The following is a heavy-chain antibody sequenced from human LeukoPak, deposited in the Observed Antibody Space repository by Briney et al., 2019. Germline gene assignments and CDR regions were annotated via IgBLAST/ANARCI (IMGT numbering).Heavy chain of an antibody. CDR1: GFTFSSFE. D-gene: IGHD3-16*02. V-gene: IGHV3-48*03. Sequence: GGSLRLSCAASGFTFSSFEMNWVRQAPGGGLEWISYISSTSDVTYYADSVKGRFTISRDNAQNSLYLQMNSLRAEDTAVYYCARGVRDYVWGSYRPLDYWGQGTLVTVSS. CDR2: ISSTSDVT. J-gene: IGHJ4*02. CDR3: ARGVRDYVWGSYRPLDY.